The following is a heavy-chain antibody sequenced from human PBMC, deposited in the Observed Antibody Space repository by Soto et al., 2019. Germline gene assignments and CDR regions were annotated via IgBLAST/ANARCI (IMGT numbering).Heavy chain of an antibody. D-gene: IGHD3-3*01. Sequence: QLQLQESGPGLVKPSETLSLTCTVSGGSISSSSSYWGWIRQPPGKGLEWIGSINYSGSTYYNPSLKGRITISVDTSKNQFSLKLSSVTAADTAVYFCAKTGFWSGYRVVDYWGQGTLVTVSS. J-gene: IGHJ4*02. CDR2: INYSGST. V-gene: IGHV4-39*01. CDR3: AKTGFWSGYRVVDY. CDR1: GGSISSSSSY.